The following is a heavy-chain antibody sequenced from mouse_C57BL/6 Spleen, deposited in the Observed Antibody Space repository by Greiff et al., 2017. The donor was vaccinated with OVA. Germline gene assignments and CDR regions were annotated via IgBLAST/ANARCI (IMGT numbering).Heavy chain of an antibody. Sequence: QVQLQQPGAELVKPGASVKLSCKASGYTFTSYWMHWVKQRPGRGLEWIGRIEPNSGGTKYNEKFKSKATLTVDKPSSTAYMQLSSLTSKDSAVYYCARSPYGNEGWCAYWGQGTLVTVSA. CDR3: ARSPYGNEGWCAY. D-gene: IGHD2-1*01. CDR1: GYTFTSYW. CDR2: IEPNSGGT. V-gene: IGHV1-72*01. J-gene: IGHJ3*01.